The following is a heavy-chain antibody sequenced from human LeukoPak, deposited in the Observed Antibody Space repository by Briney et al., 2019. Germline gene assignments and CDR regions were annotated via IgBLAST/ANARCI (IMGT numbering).Heavy chain of an antibody. J-gene: IGHJ4*02. V-gene: IGHV3-74*01. D-gene: IGHD4-23*01. CDR1: GFTFSSYA. CDR3: ARGRPHGNDY. Sequence: GGFLRLSCAASGFTFSSYAMNWVRQAPGKGLVWVSRIASDGRSTTYADSVKGRFSISRDNAKNTLYLQVNSLRVEDTAVYYCARGRPHGNDYWGQGTLVTVSS. CDR2: IASDGRST.